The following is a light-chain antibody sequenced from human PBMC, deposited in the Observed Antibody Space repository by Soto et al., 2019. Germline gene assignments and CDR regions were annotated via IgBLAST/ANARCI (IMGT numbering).Light chain of an antibody. CDR2: GAS. J-gene: IGKJ1*01. CDR1: QSVRRD. V-gene: IGKV3-15*01. Sequence: EIVMTQPPDTLSVSPGERATLSCRARQSVRRDLDWYHQKPGQAPRLLIYGASTRATGIPARFSGSGSGTEFTLTINSLQSEDFEVYYCQQYNNWPRTFGQGTKVDIK. CDR3: QQYNNWPRT.